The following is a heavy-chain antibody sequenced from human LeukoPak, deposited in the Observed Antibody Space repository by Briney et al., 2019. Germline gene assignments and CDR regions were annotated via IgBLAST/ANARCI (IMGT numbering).Heavy chain of an antibody. V-gene: IGHV4-61*01. CDR3: ASSTRLSTGQFDY. CDR2: IYYSGST. Sequence: QSSETLSLTCTVSGGSVSSGSYYWSWIRQPPGKGLEWIGYIYYSGSTNYNPSLKSRVTISVDTSKNQFSLKLSSVTAADRAVYYCASSTRLSTGQFDYWGQGTLVTVSS. D-gene: IGHD3-16*02. CDR1: GGSVSSGSYY. J-gene: IGHJ4*02.